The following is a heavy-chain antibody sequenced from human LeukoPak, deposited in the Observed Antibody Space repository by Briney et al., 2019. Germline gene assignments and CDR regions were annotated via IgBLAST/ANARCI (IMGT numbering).Heavy chain of an antibody. D-gene: IGHD3-22*01. Sequence: SETLSLTCAVYGGSFSGYYWSWIRQPPGKGLEWIGEINHSGSTNYNPSLKSRVTISVDTSKNQFSLKLSSVTAADTAAYYCARVSTDYYDSSGYYVDAFDIWGQGTMVTVSS. V-gene: IGHV4-34*01. CDR2: INHSGST. CDR1: GGSFSGYY. J-gene: IGHJ3*02. CDR3: ARVSTDYYDSSGYYVDAFDI.